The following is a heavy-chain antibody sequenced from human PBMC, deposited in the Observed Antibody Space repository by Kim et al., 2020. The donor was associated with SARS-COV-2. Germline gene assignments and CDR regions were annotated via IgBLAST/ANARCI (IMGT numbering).Heavy chain of an antibody. D-gene: IGHD1-26*01. J-gene: IGHJ4*02. V-gene: IGHV3-11*04. Sequence: YADSVVGRFTISRDNSKKTLFLQMHSLRAEDTALYYCAGSPREVDYWGQGTLVTVSS. CDR3: AGSPREVDY.